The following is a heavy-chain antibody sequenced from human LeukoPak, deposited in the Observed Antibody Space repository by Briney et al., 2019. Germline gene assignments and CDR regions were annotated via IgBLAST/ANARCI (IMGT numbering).Heavy chain of an antibody. Sequence: GASVKVSCKASGGTFSSYAISWVRQAPGQGLEWMGGIIPTFGTANYAQKFQGRVTITTDESTSTAYMELSSLRSEDTAVYYCARGSQYYYYMDVWGKGTTVTVSS. CDR1: GGTFSSYA. V-gene: IGHV1-69*05. CDR3: ARGSQYYYYMDV. CDR2: IIPTFGTA. D-gene: IGHD6-13*01. J-gene: IGHJ6*03.